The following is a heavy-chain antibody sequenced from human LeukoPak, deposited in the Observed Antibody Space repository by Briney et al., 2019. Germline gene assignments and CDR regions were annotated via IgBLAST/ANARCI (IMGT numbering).Heavy chain of an antibody. J-gene: IGHJ4*02. CDR3: ARVGSSGWHFDY. V-gene: IGHV1-18*01. CDR1: GYIFAHSG. Sequence: ASVQVSCKTSGYIFAHSGISWVRQAPGQGPEWMGWISAYNGDTNYAQNFQGRVTMTRDTSTSTVYMELSSLQSEDTAVYYCARVGSSGWHFDYWGQGTLVTVSS. D-gene: IGHD6-19*01. CDR2: ISAYNGDT.